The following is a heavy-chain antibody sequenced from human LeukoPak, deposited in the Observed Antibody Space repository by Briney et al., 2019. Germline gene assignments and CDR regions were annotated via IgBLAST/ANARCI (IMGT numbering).Heavy chain of an antibody. CDR1: GFTFSSYA. D-gene: IGHD3-9*01. J-gene: IGHJ5*02. CDR3: ARYYDILTGYYKVGWFDP. Sequence: RPGGSLRLSCAASGFTFSSYAMSWVRQAPGKGLEWVSAISGSGGSTYYADSVKGRFTISRDNSKNTLYLQMNSLRAEDTAVYYCARYYDILTGYYKVGWFDPWGQGTLVTVSS. V-gene: IGHV3-23*01. CDR2: ISGSGGST.